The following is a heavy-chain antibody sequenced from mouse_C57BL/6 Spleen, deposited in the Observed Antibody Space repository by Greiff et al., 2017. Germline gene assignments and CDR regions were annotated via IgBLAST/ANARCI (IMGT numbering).Heavy chain of an antibody. J-gene: IGHJ1*03. CDR1: GYSITSGYY. CDR2: ISYDGSN. D-gene: IGHD1-1*01. Sequence: EVQRVESGPGLVKPSQSLSLTCSVTGYSITSGYYWNWIRQFPGNKLEWMGYISYDGSNNYNPSLKNRISITRDTSKNQFFLKLNSVTTEDTATYYCARVTLRGYFDVWGTGTTVTVSS. V-gene: IGHV3-6*01. CDR3: ARVTLRGYFDV.